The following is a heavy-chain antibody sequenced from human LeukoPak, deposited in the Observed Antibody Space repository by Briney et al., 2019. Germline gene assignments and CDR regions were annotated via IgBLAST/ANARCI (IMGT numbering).Heavy chain of an antibody. CDR3: VRDQYCASSSCPGAFDL. V-gene: IGHV3-15*01. Sequence: PGGSLRLSCAASGFSINYDWMSWVRQAPGKGLEWVGRIKSKTDGGTTEYAAPVKGRFTISRDDSRNTVYLQMSSLKSEDTAVYYCVRDQYCASSSCPGAFDLWGQGTVVTVSS. CDR1: GFSINYDW. J-gene: IGHJ3*01. D-gene: IGHD2-2*01. CDR2: IKSKTDGGTT.